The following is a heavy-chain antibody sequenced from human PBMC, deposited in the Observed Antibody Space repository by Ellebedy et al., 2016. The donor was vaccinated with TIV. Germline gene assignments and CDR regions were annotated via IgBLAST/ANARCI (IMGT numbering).Heavy chain of an antibody. CDR3: ATREDTVMVINY. CDR2: IYNSGST. J-gene: IGHJ4*02. CDR1: GGYINSRNYY. Sequence: SETLSLTCSVSGGYINSRNYYWGWIRQPPGKGLEWIGSIYNSGSTFYNPSHKSRVTMSVDTSNNQISLKLSSVTAADTAVYYCATREDTVMVINYWGQGTLVTVSS. V-gene: IGHV4-39*01. D-gene: IGHD5-18*01.